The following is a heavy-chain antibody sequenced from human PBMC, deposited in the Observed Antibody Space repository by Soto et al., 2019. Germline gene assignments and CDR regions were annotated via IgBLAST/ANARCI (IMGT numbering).Heavy chain of an antibody. J-gene: IGHJ5*02. Sequence: ASVKVSCKASGGTFSSYAISWVRQAPGQGLEWMGGIIPIFGTANYAQKFQGRVTITADESTSTAYMELSSLRSDDTAVYYCASPKFRFWQQLDPWGQGTLVTVSS. CDR1: GGTFSSYA. D-gene: IGHD3-3*01. CDR2: IIPIFGTA. CDR3: ASPKFRFWQQLDP. V-gene: IGHV1-69*13.